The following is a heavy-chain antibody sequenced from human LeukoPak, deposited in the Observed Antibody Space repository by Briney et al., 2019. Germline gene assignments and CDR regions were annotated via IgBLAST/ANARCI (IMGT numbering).Heavy chain of an antibody. CDR3: ARETFDY. CDR1: VYTFTNYG. CDR2: ISAYNGNT. Sequence: ASVTVSFTSSVYTFTNYGISWVRQAPGQGLEWMGWISAYNGNTNYAQKLQGRVTMTTDTSTSTAYMELRSLRSDDTAVYYCARETFDYWGQGTLVTVSS. J-gene: IGHJ4*02. V-gene: IGHV1-18*01.